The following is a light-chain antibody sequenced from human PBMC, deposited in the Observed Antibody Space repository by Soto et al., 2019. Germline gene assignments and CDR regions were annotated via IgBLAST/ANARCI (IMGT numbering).Light chain of an antibody. CDR2: AAS. V-gene: IGKV1-39*01. Sequence: DIEMTQSPASLSLSVGDSVTINCRTSQSIATYLNWYQQKPGKAPKLLIYAASSLQSGVPSRFSGSGSGTEFTLSISSLQSEDFAVYYCKQYKEWPPFTFGQGTRLEIK. CDR1: QSIATY. CDR3: KQYKEWPPFT. J-gene: IGKJ5*01.